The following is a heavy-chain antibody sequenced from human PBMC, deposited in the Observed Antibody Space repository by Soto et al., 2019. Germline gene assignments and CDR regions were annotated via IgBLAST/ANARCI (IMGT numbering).Heavy chain of an antibody. CDR3: GRCTSTSCHLGSDY. CDR2: ISHDGINK. Sequence: GGSLRLSCAASAFTFSSYAMTWVRQAPGKGLEWVALISHDGINKYYADSVRGRFTISRDRSTNPLDLQMKHLRAADTAVYYCGRCTSTSCHLGSDYWGQGTVVNV. J-gene: IGHJ4*02. CDR1: AFTFSSYA. V-gene: IGHV3-30-3*01. D-gene: IGHD2-2*01.